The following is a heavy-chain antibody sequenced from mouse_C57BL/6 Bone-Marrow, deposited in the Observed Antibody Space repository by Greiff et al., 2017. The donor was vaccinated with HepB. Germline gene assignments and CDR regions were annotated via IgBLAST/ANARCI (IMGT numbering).Heavy chain of an antibody. D-gene: IGHD2-12*01. CDR1: GYTFTSYG. CDR3: ASLSYYSTWYFDV. V-gene: IGHV1-58*01. Sequence: EVKLMESGAELVRPGSSVKMSCKTSGYTFTSYGINWVKQRPGQGLEWIGYIYIGNGYTEYNEKFKGKATLTSDTSSSTAYMQLSSLTSEDSAIYFCASLSYYSTWYFDVWGTGTTVTVSS. J-gene: IGHJ1*03. CDR2: IYIGNGYT.